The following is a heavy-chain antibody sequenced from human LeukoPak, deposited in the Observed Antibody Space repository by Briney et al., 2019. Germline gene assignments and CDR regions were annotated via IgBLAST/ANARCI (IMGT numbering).Heavy chain of an antibody. CDR3: ARGDSGNDYDLEGTWFDP. Sequence: SETLSLTCTVSRGSFSSGDYYWSWIRQPPGKGLEWIGYIYYSGSSYYNPFLKSRVTISVDTSKNQFSLKLSSVTAADTAVYYCARGDSGNDYDLEGTWFDPWGQGTLVTVSS. CDR2: IYYSGSS. V-gene: IGHV4-30-4*01. D-gene: IGHD5-12*01. J-gene: IGHJ5*02. CDR1: RGSFSSGDYY.